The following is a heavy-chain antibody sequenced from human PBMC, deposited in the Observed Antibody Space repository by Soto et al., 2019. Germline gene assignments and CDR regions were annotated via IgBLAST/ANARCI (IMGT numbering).Heavy chain of an antibody. Sequence: PSETLSLTCTVSGGSISSYYWSWIRQPPGKGLEWIGYIYYSGSTNYNPSLKSRVTISVDTSKNQFSLKLSSVTAADTAVYYCARVSTSSGYYLPYDYWGQGTLVTVSS. V-gene: IGHV4-59*01. J-gene: IGHJ4*02. CDR3: ARVSTSSGYYLPYDY. CDR1: GGSISSYY. D-gene: IGHD3-9*01. CDR2: IYYSGST.